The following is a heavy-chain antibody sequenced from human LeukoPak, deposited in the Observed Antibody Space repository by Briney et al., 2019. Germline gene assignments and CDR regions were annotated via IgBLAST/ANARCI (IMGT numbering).Heavy chain of an antibody. V-gene: IGHV6-1*01. CDR1: GDSVPSNSAA. CDR3: ARDLEYPVDIVRGYYFDY. D-gene: IGHD5-12*01. Sequence: SQTLSLTCAISGDSVPSNSAAWNWIRQSPSRGLEWLGRTYYRSKWYNDYAVSVKSRITINPDTSKNQFSLRLNSVTPEDTAVYYCARDLEYPVDIVRGYYFDYWGQGTLVTVSS. CDR2: TYYRSKWYN. J-gene: IGHJ4*02.